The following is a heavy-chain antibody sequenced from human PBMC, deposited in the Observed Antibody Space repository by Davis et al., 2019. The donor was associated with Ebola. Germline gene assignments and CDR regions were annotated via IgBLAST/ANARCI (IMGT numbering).Heavy chain of an antibody. CDR3: ARGLHYYGDYDGYFDY. V-gene: IGHV3-21*01. Sequence: GESLKISCAASGFTFSSYSMNWVRQAPGKGLEWVSSISSSSSYIYYADSVKGRFTISRDNAKNSLYLQMNSLRAEDTAVYYCARGLHYYGDYDGYFDYWGQGTLVTVSS. D-gene: IGHD4-17*01. J-gene: IGHJ4*02. CDR1: GFTFSSYS. CDR2: ISSSSSYI.